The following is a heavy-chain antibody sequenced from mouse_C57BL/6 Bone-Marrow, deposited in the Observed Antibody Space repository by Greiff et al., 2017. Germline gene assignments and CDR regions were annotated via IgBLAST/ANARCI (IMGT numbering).Heavy chain of an antibody. Sequence: QVQLQQSGAELVKPGASVKMSCKASGYAFSSYWMHWVKQRPGKGLEWIGQIYPGDGDTNYNGKFKGKATLTADKSSSTAYMQLSSLTSEASAVYLCASRGDVDYWGQGTTVTVSS. CDR2: IYPGDGDT. V-gene: IGHV1-80*01. CDR3: ASRGDVDY. D-gene: IGHD3-1*01. J-gene: IGHJ4*01. CDR1: GYAFSSYW.